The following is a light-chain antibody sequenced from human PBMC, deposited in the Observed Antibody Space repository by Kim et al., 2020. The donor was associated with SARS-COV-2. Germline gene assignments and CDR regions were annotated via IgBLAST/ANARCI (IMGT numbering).Light chain of an antibody. CDR2: DAF. Sequence: ASVGDRVTISCRASQSISGWLAWYQQKPGKAPKVLIYDAFNLESGVPSRFSGSGSGTEFTLSISSLQPDDFATYYCQQYDNYPWTFGQGTKVDIK. V-gene: IGKV1-5*01. CDR1: QSISGW. CDR3: QQYDNYPWT. J-gene: IGKJ1*01.